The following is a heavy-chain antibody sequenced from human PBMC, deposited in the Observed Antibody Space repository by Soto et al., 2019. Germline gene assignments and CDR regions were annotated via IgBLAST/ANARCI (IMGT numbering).Heavy chain of an antibody. V-gene: IGHV3-21*01. Sequence: ESGGGLVKPGGSLRLSCAASGFTFSSYSMNWVRQAPGKGLEWVSSISSSSSYIYYADSVKGRFTISRDNAKNSLYLQMNSLRAEDTAVYYCARLDYGDYSWYFDLWGRGTLVTVSS. J-gene: IGHJ2*01. CDR2: ISSSSSYI. CDR1: GFTFSSYS. D-gene: IGHD4-17*01. CDR3: ARLDYGDYSWYFDL.